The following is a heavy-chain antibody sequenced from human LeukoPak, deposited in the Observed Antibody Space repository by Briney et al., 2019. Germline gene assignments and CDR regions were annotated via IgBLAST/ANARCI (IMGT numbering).Heavy chain of an antibody. CDR1: GYSIRSGYY. J-gene: IGHJ6*03. D-gene: IGHD6-6*01. CDR2: IYYSGST. Sequence: SETLSLTCTVSGYSIRSGYYWSWIRQPPGKGLEWIGYIYYSGSTKYNPSLKSRVTISVDTSKNQFSLRLSPVTAADTAVYYCARDWGVSARPGYMDVWGKGTTVTVSS. CDR3: ARDWGVSARPGYMDV. V-gene: IGHV4-61*01.